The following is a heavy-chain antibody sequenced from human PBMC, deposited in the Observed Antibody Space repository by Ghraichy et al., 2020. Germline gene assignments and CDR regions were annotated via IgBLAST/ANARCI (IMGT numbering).Heavy chain of an antibody. J-gene: IGHJ3*02. Sequence: SETLSLTCTVSGGSISSYYWSWIRQPPGKGLEWIGYIYYSGSTNYNPSLKSRVTISVDTSKNQFSLKLSSVTAADTAGYYCAREGLYSSGWYAGSAFDIWGQGTMVTVSS. CDR3: AREGLYSSGWYAGSAFDI. CDR1: GGSISSYY. D-gene: IGHD6-19*01. V-gene: IGHV4-59*01. CDR2: IYYSGST.